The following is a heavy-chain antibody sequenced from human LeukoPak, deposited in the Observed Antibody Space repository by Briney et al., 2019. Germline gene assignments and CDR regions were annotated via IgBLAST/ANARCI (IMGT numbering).Heavy chain of an antibody. CDR3: ARDNYSYGYIGD. CDR2: INPNSGGT. D-gene: IGHD5-18*01. Sequence: ASVKVSCKASGYTFTGYYMHWVRQAPRQELEWMGWINPNSGGTNYAQKFQGRVTITRDTSISTAYMELSRLRSDDTAVYYCARDNYSYGYIGDWGQGTLVTVSS. CDR1: GYTFTGYY. V-gene: IGHV1-2*02. J-gene: IGHJ4*02.